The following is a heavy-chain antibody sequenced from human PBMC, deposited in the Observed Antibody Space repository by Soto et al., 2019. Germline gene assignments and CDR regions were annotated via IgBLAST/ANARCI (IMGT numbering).Heavy chain of an antibody. CDR1: GYNFTNYW. Sequence: GESLKISCKGSGYNFTNYWIGWVRQMPGKGLEWMGIIYPGDSDTRYSPSFQGLVTISADKSISAAYLRWSSLKASDTAIYYCARQGGATVLFYYGMDVWGQGTTVTSP. CDR2: IYPGDSDT. J-gene: IGHJ6*02. V-gene: IGHV5-51*01. CDR3: ARQGGATVLFYYGMDV. D-gene: IGHD1-26*01.